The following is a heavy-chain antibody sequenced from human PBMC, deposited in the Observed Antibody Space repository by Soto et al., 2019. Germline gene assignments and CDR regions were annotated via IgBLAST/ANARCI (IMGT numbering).Heavy chain of an antibody. CDR3: ARGLWYYYDSSGYVDY. CDR1: GYTFTSYY. V-gene: IGHV1-46*01. J-gene: IGHJ4*02. D-gene: IGHD3-22*01. Sequence: GASVKVSCKASGYTFTSYYMHWVRQAPGQGLEWMGIINPSGGSTSYAQKFQGRVTMTRDTSTSTVYMELSSLRSEDTAVYYCARGLWYYYDSSGYVDYWGQGTLVTVSS. CDR2: INPSGGST.